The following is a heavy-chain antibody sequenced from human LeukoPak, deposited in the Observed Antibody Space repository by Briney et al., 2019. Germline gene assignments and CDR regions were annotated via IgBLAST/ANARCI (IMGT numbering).Heavy chain of an antibody. V-gene: IGHV4-61*02. D-gene: IGHD2-15*01. J-gene: IGHJ5*02. Sequence: PSEALSLTCTVSGYSISSGYYWSWIRQPAGKGLEWIGRIYTSGSTNYNPSLKSRVTISVDTSKNQFSLKLSSVTAADTAVYYCARGGDIVVVVAATSDWFDPWGQGTLVTVSS. CDR1: GYSISSGYY. CDR3: ARGGDIVVVVAATSDWFDP. CDR2: IYTSGST.